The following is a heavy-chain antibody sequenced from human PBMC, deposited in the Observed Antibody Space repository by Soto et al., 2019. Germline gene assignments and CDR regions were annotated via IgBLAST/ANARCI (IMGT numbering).Heavy chain of an antibody. J-gene: IGHJ4*02. CDR1: GYSFTANK. V-gene: IGHV5-10-1*01. Sequence: GESLKISCKASGYSFTANKITWVRQMPGKGLEWVGRIDPGDSHTKYSPSFQGRVTISVDKSISTAYLQWNSLEASDTAMYYCSRDDFWSGYYIAYWGQGTQVTVYS. CDR2: IDPGDSHT. D-gene: IGHD3-3*01. CDR3: SRDDFWSGYYIAY.